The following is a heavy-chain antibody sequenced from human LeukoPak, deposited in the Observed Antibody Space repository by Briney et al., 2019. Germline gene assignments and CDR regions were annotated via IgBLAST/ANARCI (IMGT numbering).Heavy chain of an antibody. J-gene: IGHJ4*02. CDR3: ARDSPYSSSWYGY. CDR1: GFTFDDYA. Sequence: GGSLRHSCAASGFTFDDYAMHWVRQAPGKGLEWVSGISWNRGSIGYADSVKGRFTISRDNAKNSLYLQMNSLRAEDTAVYYCARDSPYSSSWYGYWGQGTLVTVSS. V-gene: IGHV3-9*01. D-gene: IGHD6-13*01. CDR2: ISWNRGSI.